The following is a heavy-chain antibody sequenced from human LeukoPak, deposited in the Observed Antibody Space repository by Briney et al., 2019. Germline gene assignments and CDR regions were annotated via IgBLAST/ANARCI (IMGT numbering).Heavy chain of an antibody. V-gene: IGHV4-39*01. D-gene: IGHD6-19*01. CDR3: ARQPVVNRGAVASNFDS. CDR1: GGLITTTTCY. J-gene: IGHJ4*02. Sequence: SETLPLTCTVSGGLITTTTCYWGWIRQSPGKGLEWIASIYYRGDTYYNASLESRVSISIDTSKNQFSLKLNSMNAADTAVYFCARQPVVNRGAVASNFDSWGQGTLVTVSA. CDR2: IYYRGDT.